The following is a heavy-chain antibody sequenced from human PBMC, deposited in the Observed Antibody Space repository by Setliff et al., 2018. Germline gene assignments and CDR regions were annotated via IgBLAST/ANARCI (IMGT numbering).Heavy chain of an antibody. V-gene: IGHV3-21*01. CDR3: ARGAYCSGGSCYSPLDY. D-gene: IGHD2-15*01. CDR2: ISSSSSYI. CDR1: GFTFSSYS. J-gene: IGHJ4*02. Sequence: PGGSLRLSCAASGFTFSSYSMNWVRQAPGKGLEWVSSISSSSSYIYYADSVKGRFTISRDNAKNSLYLQMNSLRAEDTAVYYCARGAYCSGGSCYSPLDYWGQGTLVTVSS.